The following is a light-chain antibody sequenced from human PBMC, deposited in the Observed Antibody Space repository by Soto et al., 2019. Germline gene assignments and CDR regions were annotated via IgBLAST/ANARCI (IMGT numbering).Light chain of an antibody. Sequence: DIQMTQSPSTLSASVGDRVTITCRASQSISSWLAWFQQKPGKAPKLLMYDASSLESGVPSRFSGSGSGTEFTLNISSLQPDDFATYYCQQYGTYLWTFGQGTRVEIK. J-gene: IGKJ1*01. CDR2: DAS. CDR3: QQYGTYLWT. V-gene: IGKV1-5*01. CDR1: QSISSW.